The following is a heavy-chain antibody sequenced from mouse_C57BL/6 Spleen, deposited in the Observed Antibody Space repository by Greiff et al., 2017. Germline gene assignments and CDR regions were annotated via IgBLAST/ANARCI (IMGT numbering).Heavy chain of an antibody. CDR2: IDPSDSYT. CDR1: GYTFTSYW. Sequence: QVQLQQPGAELVKPGASVKLSCKASGYTFTSYWMPWVKQRPGQGLEWIGEIDPSDSYTNYNQKFKGKATLTVDTSSSTAYMQLSSLTSEDSAVYYCARRVLRWYFDVWGTGTTVTVSS. J-gene: IGHJ1*03. V-gene: IGHV1-50*01. CDR3: ARRVLRWYFDV. D-gene: IGHD5-1*01.